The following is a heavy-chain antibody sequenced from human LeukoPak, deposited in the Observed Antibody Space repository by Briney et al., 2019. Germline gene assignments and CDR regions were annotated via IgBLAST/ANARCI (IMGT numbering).Heavy chain of an antibody. J-gene: IGHJ4*02. V-gene: IGHV1-46*01. CDR2: ISPSGGST. Sequence: ASVKVSCKAFGYTFTGYYMHWVRQAPGQGPEWMGVISPSGGSTIYAQKFKGRVTLTRDMSTSTDYLELSSLRSEDTAVYYCARDNDSRDPPHFDYWGQGTLVTVSS. CDR3: ARDNDSRDPPHFDY. CDR1: GYTFTGYY. D-gene: IGHD3-16*01.